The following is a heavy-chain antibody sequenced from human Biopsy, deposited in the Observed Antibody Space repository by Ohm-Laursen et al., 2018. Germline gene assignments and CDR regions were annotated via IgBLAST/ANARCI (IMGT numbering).Heavy chain of an antibody. CDR3: ARDIMNPIGGLVARSDVFDI. CDR2: INPNSGGT. D-gene: IGHD3-16*02. Sequence: ASVKVSCKASGYTFTGYYMHWVRQAPGQGLEWMGWINPNSGGTNYAQKFQGRVTMTRDTSISTAYMELSRLRSDDTAVYYCARDIMNPIGGLVARSDVFDIWGQGTLVTVS. V-gene: IGHV1-2*02. J-gene: IGHJ3*02. CDR1: GYTFTGYY.